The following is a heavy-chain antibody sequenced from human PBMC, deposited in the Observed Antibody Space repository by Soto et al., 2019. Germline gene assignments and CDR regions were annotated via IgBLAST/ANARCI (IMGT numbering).Heavy chain of an antibody. CDR2: ISAYTGNT. D-gene: IGHD3-22*01. CDR1: GYTFTSYD. J-gene: IGHJ4*02. V-gene: IGHV1-18*04. Sequence: ASVKVSCKASGYTFTSYDINWVRQAPGQGLEWMGWISAYTGNTNYAQKLQGRVTMTTDTSTSTAYMELRSLRSDDTAVYYCAKSFFYDSSGYPTLFDYWGQGTLVTV. CDR3: AKSFFYDSSGYPTLFDY.